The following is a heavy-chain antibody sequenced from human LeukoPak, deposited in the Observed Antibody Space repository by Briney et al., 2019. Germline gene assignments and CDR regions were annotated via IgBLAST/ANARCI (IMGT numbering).Heavy chain of an antibody. CDR2: ISSSSTCI. D-gene: IGHD2-2*01. CDR1: GFTFDSYG. Sequence: GGSLRLSCAASGFTFDSYGMNWVRQAPGKGLEWISSISSSSTCIYYADSVKGRFTISRDNAKNSLYLQMNSLRAEDTAVYYCARAYCSSTRCSYYFDSWGPGTLVTVSS. CDR3: ARAYCSSTRCSYYFDS. V-gene: IGHV3-21*01. J-gene: IGHJ4*02.